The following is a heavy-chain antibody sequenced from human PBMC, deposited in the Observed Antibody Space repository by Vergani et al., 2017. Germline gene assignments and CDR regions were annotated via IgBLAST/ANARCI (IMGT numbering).Heavy chain of an antibody. CDR1: GFTFIMHA. Sequence: EVQLLESGGDLVQPGGSLRLSCAASGFTFIMHAMSWVRQAPGKGLEWVSTLSASDRRTHYADSVKGRFTISRDNSKNTLYLQMNSLRAEDTAVYYCAKDVEMATIYYFDYWGQGTLVTVSS. CDR3: AKDVEMATIYYFDY. J-gene: IGHJ4*02. CDR2: LSASDRRT. V-gene: IGHV3-23*01. D-gene: IGHD5-24*01.